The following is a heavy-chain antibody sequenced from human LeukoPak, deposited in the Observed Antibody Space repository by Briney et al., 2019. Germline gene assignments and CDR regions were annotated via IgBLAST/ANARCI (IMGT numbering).Heavy chain of an antibody. J-gene: IGHJ4*02. V-gene: IGHV3-74*01. Sequence: QPGGSLRLSCAASGFTFSSYWMHWVRQAPGKGLVWVSRINSDGSSTSYADSVKGRFTISRDNAKNTPYLQMNSLRAEDTAGYYCARVWYYYDSSGYTVSDYWGQGTLVTVSS. CDR2: INSDGSST. D-gene: IGHD3-22*01. CDR3: ARVWYYYDSSGYTVSDY. CDR1: GFTFSSYW.